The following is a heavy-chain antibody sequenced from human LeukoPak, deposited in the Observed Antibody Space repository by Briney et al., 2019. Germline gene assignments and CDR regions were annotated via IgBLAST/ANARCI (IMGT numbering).Heavy chain of an antibody. CDR3: ARGRDYAVWFDT. CDR1: GGSFSGYY. V-gene: IGHV4-34*01. CDR2: ISHSGGT. D-gene: IGHD4-17*01. J-gene: IGHJ5*02. Sequence: SETLSLTCAVYGGSFSGYYWSWIRQPPGKGLECIGEISHSGGTNYKPSLKSRVAISVDTSKSQFSLKLTSVTAADAAVYYCARGRDYAVWFDTWGQGTLVTVSS.